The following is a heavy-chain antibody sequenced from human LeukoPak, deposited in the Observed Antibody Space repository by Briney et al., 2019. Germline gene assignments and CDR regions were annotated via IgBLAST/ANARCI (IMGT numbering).Heavy chain of an antibody. CDR1: GFTFSSYS. J-gene: IGHJ4*02. Sequence: GGSLRLSCAASGFTFSSYSMNWVRQTPEKGLEWVSYISSGSSNKYYADYVKGRFTISRDNAKNSLFLQMNGLRAEDTAVYYCARDTSFSHYDILTGYHAKYFDYWGQGTLVTVSS. CDR2: ISSGSSNK. V-gene: IGHV3-48*01. D-gene: IGHD3-9*01. CDR3: ARDTSFSHYDILTGYHAKYFDY.